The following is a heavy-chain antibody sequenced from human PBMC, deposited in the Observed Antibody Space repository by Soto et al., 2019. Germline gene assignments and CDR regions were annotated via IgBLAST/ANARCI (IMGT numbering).Heavy chain of an antibody. Sequence: EVQLLESGGGLVQPGGSLRLSCAASGFTFSRYDMSWVRQAPGKGLEWVSAISGSGGSTYYADSVKGRFTISRDNSKNTLYLQMNSLRAEDTAVYYCAKDHHDSSGYYLFDYWGQGTLVTVSS. D-gene: IGHD3-22*01. CDR2: ISGSGGST. CDR1: GFTFSRYD. J-gene: IGHJ4*02. CDR3: AKDHHDSSGYYLFDY. V-gene: IGHV3-23*01.